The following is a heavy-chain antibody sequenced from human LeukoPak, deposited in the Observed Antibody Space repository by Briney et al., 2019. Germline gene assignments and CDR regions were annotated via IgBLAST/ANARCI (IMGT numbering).Heavy chain of an antibody. J-gene: IGHJ4*02. D-gene: IGHD1-7*01. V-gene: IGHV6-1*01. Sequence: SQTLSLTCAISGDSVSSNGAAWHWIRQSPSRGLEWLGRTYYRSKWYNDYGTSVKGRITINPDTSKNQFSLQLNSVTPEDTAVYYCARDGPGELLLDYWGQGTLVTVSS. CDR1: GDSVSSNGAA. CDR2: TYYRSKWYN. CDR3: ARDGPGELLLDY.